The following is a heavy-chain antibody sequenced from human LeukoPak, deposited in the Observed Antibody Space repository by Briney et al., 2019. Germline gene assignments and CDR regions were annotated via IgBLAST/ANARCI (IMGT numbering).Heavy chain of an antibody. J-gene: IGHJ6*02. Sequence: ASVKVSCKASGYTFTGYYMHWVRQAPGQGLEWMGWVNPNSGGTNYAQKFQGRVTMTRDTPISTAYMELSRLRSDDTAVYYCARDRGVSGYSSSWYPKDYYYGMDVWGQGTTVTVSS. CDR2: VNPNSGGT. CDR1: GYTFTGYY. CDR3: ARDRGVSGYSSSWYPKDYYYGMDV. V-gene: IGHV1-2*02. D-gene: IGHD6-13*01.